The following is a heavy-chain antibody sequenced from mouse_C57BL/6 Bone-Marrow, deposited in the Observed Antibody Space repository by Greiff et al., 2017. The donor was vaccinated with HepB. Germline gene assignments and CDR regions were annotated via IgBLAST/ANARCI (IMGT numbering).Heavy chain of an antibody. J-gene: IGHJ3*01. CDR3: VYYDYDGIAY. CDR1: GFSLTSYG. Sequence: VQGVESGPGLVAPSQSLSITCTVSGFSLTSYGVDWVRQSPGKGLEWLGVIWGVGSTNYNSALKSRLSISKDNSKSQVFLKMNSLQTDDTAMYYCVYYDYDGIAYWGQGTLVTVSA. D-gene: IGHD2-4*01. CDR2: IWGVGST. V-gene: IGHV2-6*01.